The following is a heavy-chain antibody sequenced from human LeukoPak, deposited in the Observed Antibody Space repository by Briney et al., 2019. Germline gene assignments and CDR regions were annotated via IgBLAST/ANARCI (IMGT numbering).Heavy chain of an antibody. CDR2: VGGDDRT. Sequence: GGSLRLSCAASGFTLSGNAMSWVRQAPGRGLEWVSGVGGDDRTHYADSVRGRFTISRDNSMNTVSLDMIRLRVEDTAVYYCAKDLSWWAAADHWGQGALVTVAS. J-gene: IGHJ1*01. CDR3: AKDLSWWAAADH. D-gene: IGHD2-15*01. CDR1: GFTLSGNA. V-gene: IGHV3-23*01.